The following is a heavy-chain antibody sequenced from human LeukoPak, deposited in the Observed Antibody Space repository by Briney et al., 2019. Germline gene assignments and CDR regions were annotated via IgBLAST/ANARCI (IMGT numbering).Heavy chain of an antibody. V-gene: IGHV4-34*01. CDR1: GGSFSGYY. CDR3: ARGGRDGYNIDY. Sequence: SETLSLTCAVYGGSFSGYYWSWIRRPPGKGLEWIWEINHSGSTNYNPSLKSRVTISVDTSKNQFSLKLSSVTAADTAVYYCARGGRDGYNIDYWGQGTLVTVSS. D-gene: IGHD5-24*01. J-gene: IGHJ4*02. CDR2: INHSGST.